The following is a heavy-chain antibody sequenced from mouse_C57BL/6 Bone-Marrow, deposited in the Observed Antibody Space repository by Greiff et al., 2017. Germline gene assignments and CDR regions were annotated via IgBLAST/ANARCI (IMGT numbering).Heavy chain of an antibody. CDR1: GYTFTDYY. V-gene: IGHV1-26*01. D-gene: IGHD1-1*01. Sequence: EVKLQQSGPELVKPGASVKISCKASGYTFTDYYMNWVKQSHGKSLEWIGDINPNNGGTSYNQKFKGKATLTVDKSSSTAYMELRSLTSEDSAVYYCARPFYYGSSYPWCAYWGQGTLVTVSA. CDR3: ARPFYYGSSYPWCAY. J-gene: IGHJ3*01. CDR2: INPNNGGT.